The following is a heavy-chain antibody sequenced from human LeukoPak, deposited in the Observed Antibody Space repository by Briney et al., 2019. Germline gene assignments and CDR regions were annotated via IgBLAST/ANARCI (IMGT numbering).Heavy chain of an antibody. CDR3: ARDLMEGGVANWGY. CDR2: IYHSGST. Sequence: PSETLSLTCTVSGGSISSGGYYWSWIRQPPGKGLEWIGYIYHSGSTYYNPSLKSRVTISVDRSKNQFSLKLSSVTAADTAVYYCARDLMEGGVANWGYWGQGTLVTVSS. CDR1: GGSISSGGYY. V-gene: IGHV4-30-2*01. J-gene: IGHJ4*02. D-gene: IGHD7-27*01.